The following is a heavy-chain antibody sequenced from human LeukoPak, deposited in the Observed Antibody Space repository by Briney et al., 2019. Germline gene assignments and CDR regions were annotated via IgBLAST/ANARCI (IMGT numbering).Heavy chain of an antibody. J-gene: IGHJ4*02. CDR3: ARGTMGYISAGDY. Sequence: GGSLRLSCAASGFGFSNFWMHWVRQAPGKGLVWVSRINPDASSTNYADSLKGRFTVSRDNAKNTLYLQMNSLRAEDTAVYYCARGTMGYISAGDYWGQGILVTVSS. V-gene: IGHV3-74*01. CDR1: GFGFSNFW. D-gene: IGHD5-24*01. CDR2: INPDASST.